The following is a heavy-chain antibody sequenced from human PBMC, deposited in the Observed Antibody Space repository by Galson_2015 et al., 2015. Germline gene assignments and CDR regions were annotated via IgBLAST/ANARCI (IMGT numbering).Heavy chain of an antibody. CDR1: GFTFSGSA. V-gene: IGHV3-73*01. Sequence: SLRLSCAASGFTFSGSAMHWVRQASGKGLEWVGRIRSKANSYATAYAASVKGRFTIFRDDSKNTAYLQMNSLKTEDTAVYYCTRLNTDYYDSSGYYNERDYWGQGTLVTVSS. J-gene: IGHJ4*02. CDR3: TRLNTDYYDSSGYYNERDY. CDR2: IRSKANSYAT. D-gene: IGHD3-22*01.